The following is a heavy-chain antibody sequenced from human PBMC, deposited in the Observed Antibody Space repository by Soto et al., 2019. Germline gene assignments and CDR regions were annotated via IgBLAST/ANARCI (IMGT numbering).Heavy chain of an antibody. CDR3: AKDNRLRYDHASSGLY. V-gene: IGHV3-23*01. Sequence: EVQLLESGGGLVQPGGSLRLSCAASGFTFSSYAMSWVRQAPGKGLEWVSAISGSGGSTYYADSVKGRFTISRDNSKNTLYLQMNSLRAEDTAVYYCAKDNRLRYDHASSGLYWGQGTMVTVSS. CDR2: ISGSGGST. CDR1: GFTFSSYA. D-gene: IGHD3-22*01. J-gene: IGHJ4*02.